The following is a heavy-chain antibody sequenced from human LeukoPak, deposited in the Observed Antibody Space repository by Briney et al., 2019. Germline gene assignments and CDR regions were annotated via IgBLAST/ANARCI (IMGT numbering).Heavy chain of an antibody. CDR2: IYSGGST. CDR3: ARAGGYCGRISCPYYFDY. CDR1: GFTVSSNY. J-gene: IGHJ4*02. Sequence: PGGSLRLSCAASGFTVSSNYMSWVRQAPGKGLEWVSVIYSGGSTYYADSVKGRFTISRDNSKNTPYLQMNSLRAEDTAVYYCARAGGYCGRISCPYYFDYWGQGSLVAVSS. D-gene: IGHD2-15*01. V-gene: IGHV3-53*01.